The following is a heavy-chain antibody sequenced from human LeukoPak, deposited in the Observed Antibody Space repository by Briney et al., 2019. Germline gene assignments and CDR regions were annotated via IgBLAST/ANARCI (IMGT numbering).Heavy chain of an antibody. CDR2: IKRNTDGGTT. J-gene: IGHJ6*02. CDR1: GITLSNAW. V-gene: IGHV3-15*01. CDR3: TTEGYPYGFHGLGV. Sequence: PGGSLRLSCAASGITLSNAWMSWVRQAPGKGLEWVGRIKRNTDGGTTVYGAPVKGRFSISRDDPKNTLFLQMSSLETEDTAVYYCTTEGYPYGFHGLGVWGQGTTVTVSS. D-gene: IGHD3-10*01.